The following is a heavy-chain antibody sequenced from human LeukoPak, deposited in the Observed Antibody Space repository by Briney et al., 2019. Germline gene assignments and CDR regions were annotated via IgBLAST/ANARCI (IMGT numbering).Heavy chain of an antibody. Sequence: GGSLRLSCAASGFTVSSNYMSWVRQAPGKGLEWVSVIYSGGSTYYADSVKGRFTTSRDNSKNTLYLQMNSLRAEDTAVYYCARTRFVVVTAKNWYFDLWGRGTLVTVSS. CDR3: ARTRFVVVTAKNWYFDL. D-gene: IGHD2-21*02. CDR1: GFTVSSNY. J-gene: IGHJ2*01. V-gene: IGHV3-53*01. CDR2: IYSGGST.